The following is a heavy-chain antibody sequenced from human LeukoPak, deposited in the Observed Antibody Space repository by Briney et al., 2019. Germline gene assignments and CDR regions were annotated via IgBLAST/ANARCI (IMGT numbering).Heavy chain of an antibody. CDR1: GGSISSHY. CDR2: IYYSGST. J-gene: IGHJ4*02. V-gene: IGHV4-59*08. Sequence: SETLSLTCTVSGGSISSHYWSWIRQPPGKGLEWIGYIYYSGSTNYNPSLKSRVTISVDTSKNQFSLKLSSVTAADTAVYYCARHGAVAGPTHFDYWGQGTLVTVSS. D-gene: IGHD6-19*01. CDR3: ARHGAVAGPTHFDY.